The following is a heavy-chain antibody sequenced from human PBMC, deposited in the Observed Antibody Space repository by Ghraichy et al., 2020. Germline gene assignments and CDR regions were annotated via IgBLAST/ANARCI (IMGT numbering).Heavy chain of an antibody. CDR3: ARMGPQHSSGWWDYYFEY. CDR2: IDGDDDK. Sequence: SLTRSNMRVSWIRQPPGKAPEWLARIDGDDDKFYRTSLKTRLTISKDTSKNQVVLKMTNMDPVDTATYYCARMGPQHSSGWWDYYFEYWGQGTLVTVSS. CDR1: SLTRSNMR. J-gene: IGHJ4*02. V-gene: IGHV2-70*04. D-gene: IGHD6-19*01.